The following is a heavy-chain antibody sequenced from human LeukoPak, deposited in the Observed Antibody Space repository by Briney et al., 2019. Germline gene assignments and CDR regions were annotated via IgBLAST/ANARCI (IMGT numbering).Heavy chain of an antibody. D-gene: IGHD3-3*01. CDR2: ISAYNGNT. CDR1: GYTFTSYG. J-gene: IGHJ6*03. V-gene: IGHV1-18*01. CDR3: ARRSHYDFWSGPGVYYYMDV. Sequence: ASVKVSCKASGYTFTSYGISWVRQAPGQGLEWMGWISAYNGNTNYAQKLQGRVTMTTDTSTSTAYMELRSLRSDDTAVYYCARRSHYDFWSGPGVYYYMDVWGKGTTVTVSS.